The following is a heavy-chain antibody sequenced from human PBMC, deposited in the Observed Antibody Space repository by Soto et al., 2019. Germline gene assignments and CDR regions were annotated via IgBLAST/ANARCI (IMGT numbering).Heavy chain of an antibody. J-gene: IGHJ4*02. CDR3: ARLDFWSGYMPL. CDR1: GGSISSYY. Sequence: LSLTCTVSGGSISSYYWSWIRQPPGKGLEWIGYIYYSGSTNYNPSLKSRVTISVDTSKNQFSLKLSSVTTADTAVYYCARLDFWSGYMPLWGQGTLVTVSS. V-gene: IGHV4-59*01. D-gene: IGHD3-3*01. CDR2: IYYSGST.